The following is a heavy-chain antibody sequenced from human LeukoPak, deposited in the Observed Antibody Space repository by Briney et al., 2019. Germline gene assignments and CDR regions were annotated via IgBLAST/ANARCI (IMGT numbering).Heavy chain of an antibody. Sequence: SETLSLTCTVSGGSTSSSTSFWGWIRQPPGKGLEWIRTIYSSGTTYYNPSLKSRVTISVDTSKNQFSLRPSSVTAADTAVYYCASLPREYCSGATCYGAGNWFDPWGQGTLVTVSS. V-gene: IGHV4-39*01. J-gene: IGHJ5*02. CDR3: ASLPREYCSGATCYGAGNWFDP. CDR2: IYSSGTT. D-gene: IGHD2-2*01. CDR1: GGSTSSSTSF.